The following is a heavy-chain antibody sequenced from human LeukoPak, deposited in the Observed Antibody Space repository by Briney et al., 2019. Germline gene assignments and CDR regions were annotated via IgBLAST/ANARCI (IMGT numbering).Heavy chain of an antibody. V-gene: IGHV4-30-2*01. Sequence: NPSQTLSLTCTVSGGSISSGGYYWSWIRQPPGKGLEWIGYIYHSGSTNYNPSLKSRVIISVDKSKNQFSLKLYSVTAADTAVYYCARREGELRYFDWLTPRDWGQGTLVTVSS. J-gene: IGHJ4*02. CDR3: ARREGELRYFDWLTPRD. CDR1: GGSISSGGYY. D-gene: IGHD3-9*01. CDR2: IYHSGST.